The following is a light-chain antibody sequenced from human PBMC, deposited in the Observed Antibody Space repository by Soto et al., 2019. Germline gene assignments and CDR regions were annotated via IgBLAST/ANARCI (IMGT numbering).Light chain of an antibody. V-gene: IGKV1-39*01. Sequence: DIKMSNSPSSLSASEIGIVSITFRASQSISSYLNWYQQKPGKAPKLLIYAASSLQSGVPSRFSGSGSGTDFTLTISSLQPEEVATYYCQHSYSTQITFGGGTKVDI. CDR2: AAS. CDR3: QHSYSTQIT. J-gene: IGKJ4*01. CDR1: QSISSY.